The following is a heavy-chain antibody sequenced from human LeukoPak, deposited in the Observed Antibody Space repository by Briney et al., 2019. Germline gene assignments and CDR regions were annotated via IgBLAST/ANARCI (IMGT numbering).Heavy chain of an antibody. CDR2: ILYSGST. D-gene: IGHD6-13*01. V-gene: IGHV4-59*01. CDR1: GGSISGYY. Sequence: PSETLSLTCTVAGGSISGYYWSRNRQPPGKGRLWIGYILYSGSTNYNPSLKSRVTISVDTSKNQFSLKLSSVTAADADVYYCARDRGIAATGTGVHYHYGMDVWGQGTTVTVSS. J-gene: IGHJ6*02. CDR3: ARDRGIAATGTGVHYHYGMDV.